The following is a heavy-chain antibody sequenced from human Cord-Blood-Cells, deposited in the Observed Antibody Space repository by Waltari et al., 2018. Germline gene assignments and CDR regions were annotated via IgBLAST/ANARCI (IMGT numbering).Heavy chain of an antibody. CDR3: ARDPFIVGATTSYYYMDV. J-gene: IGHJ6*03. V-gene: IGHV1-2*02. D-gene: IGHD1-26*01. Sequence: QVQLVQSGAEVKKPGASVKVSCKASGYTFTGYYMHWVRQAPGQGLEWRGWINPNSGGTNDAQKFQGRVTMTRDTSISTAYMELSRLRSDDTAVYYCARDPFIVGATTSYYYMDVWGKGTTVTVSS. CDR1: GYTFTGYY. CDR2: INPNSGGT.